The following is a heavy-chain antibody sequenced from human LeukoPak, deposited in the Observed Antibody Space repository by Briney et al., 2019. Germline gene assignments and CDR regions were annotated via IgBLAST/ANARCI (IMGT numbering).Heavy chain of an antibody. V-gene: IGHV4-59*01. CDR3: AGGTYYDSSGYYLY. Sequence: PSETLSLTCTVSGGSISSYYWSWIRQPAGKGLEWIGYIYYSGSTNYNPSLKSRVTISVDTSKNQFSLKLSSVTAADTAVYYCAGGTYYDSSGYYLYWGQGTLVTVSS. CDR2: IYYSGST. J-gene: IGHJ4*02. D-gene: IGHD3-22*01. CDR1: GGSISSYY.